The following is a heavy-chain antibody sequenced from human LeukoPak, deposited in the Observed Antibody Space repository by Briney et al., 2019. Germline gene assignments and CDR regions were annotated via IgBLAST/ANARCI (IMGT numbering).Heavy chain of an antibody. J-gene: IGHJ4*02. Sequence: ASVKVSCKASGYTFTGYYMHWVRQAPGQGLEWMGRINPNSGGTNYAQKFQGRVTMTRDTSISTAYMELSRLRSDDTAVYYRARGYSYGLDYFDYWGQGTLVTVSS. CDR1: GYTFTGYY. V-gene: IGHV1-2*06. CDR2: INPNSGGT. CDR3: ARGYSYGLDYFDY. D-gene: IGHD5-18*01.